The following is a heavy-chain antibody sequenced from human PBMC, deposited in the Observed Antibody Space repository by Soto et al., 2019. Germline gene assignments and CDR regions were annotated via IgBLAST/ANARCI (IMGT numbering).Heavy chain of an antibody. V-gene: IGHV2-26*01. CDR3: VRAGLKSDYGTDWFGMDV. J-gene: IGHJ6*02. D-gene: IGHD3-9*01. CDR1: GFALNNVKMG. CDR2: IFSNEEK. Sequence: VTLRESGPELVKPTETLTLTCTVSGFALNNVKMGVSWIRQTPGKAPEWLAHIFSNEEKFYTPSLKTRLHISRDSSRGQVVLSMTNMDPVDTGTYFCVRAGLKSDYGTDWFGMDVWGPGATVTVSS.